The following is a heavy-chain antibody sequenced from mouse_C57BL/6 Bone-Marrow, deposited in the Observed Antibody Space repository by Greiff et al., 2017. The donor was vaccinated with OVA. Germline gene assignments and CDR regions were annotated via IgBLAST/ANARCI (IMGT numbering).Heavy chain of an antibody. CDR2: IDPSDSYT. J-gene: IGHJ2*01. CDR3: ARYDYDGGVDY. D-gene: IGHD2-4*01. CDR1: GYTFTSYW. Sequence: VQLQQPGAELVRPGTSVKLSCKASGYTFTSYWMHWVKQRPGQGLEWIGVIDPSDSYTNYNQKFKGKATLTVDTSSSTAYMQLSSLTSEDSAVYYCARYDYDGGVDYWGQGTTLTVSS. V-gene: IGHV1-59*01.